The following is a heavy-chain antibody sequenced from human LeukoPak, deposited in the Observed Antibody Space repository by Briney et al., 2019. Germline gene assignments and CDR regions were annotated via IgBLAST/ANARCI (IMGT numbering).Heavy chain of an antibody. CDR3: ARGAVAGRMSWFDP. Sequence: SETLSLTCAVYGGSFSGYYWSWIRQPPGKGLDWIGEINHSGSTNYNPSLKSRVTISVDTSKNQFSLKLSSVTAADTAVYYCARGAVAGRMSWFDPWGQGTLVTVSS. J-gene: IGHJ5*02. CDR2: INHSGST. V-gene: IGHV4-34*01. D-gene: IGHD6-19*01. CDR1: GGSFSGYY.